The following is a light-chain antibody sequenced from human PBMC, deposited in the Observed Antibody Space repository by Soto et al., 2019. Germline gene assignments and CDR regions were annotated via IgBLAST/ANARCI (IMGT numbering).Light chain of an antibody. V-gene: IGLV2-14*01. CDR2: EVS. CDR1: SSDVGGYNY. J-gene: IGLJ1*01. Sequence: QSVLTQPASVSGSPGQSITISCTGTSSDVGGYNYVSWYQLHPGKAPKLMIYEVSNRPSGVSNRFSGSKSGNTASLTISGLQAEDEADYYCSSYTSTSTLGVFGTGTKVTVL. CDR3: SSYTSTSTLGV.